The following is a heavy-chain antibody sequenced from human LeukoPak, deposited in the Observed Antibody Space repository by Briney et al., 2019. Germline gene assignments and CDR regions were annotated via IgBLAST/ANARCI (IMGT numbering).Heavy chain of an antibody. CDR2: INHSRST. Sequence: PSETLSLTCAVYGGSFSGYYWSWIRQPPGKGLEWIGEINHSRSTNYNPSLKSRVTISVDTSKNQFSLKLSSVTAADTAVYYCARHYYDSSGYYYGLDYWGQGTLVTVSS. CDR1: GGSFSGYY. D-gene: IGHD3-22*01. J-gene: IGHJ4*02. V-gene: IGHV4-34*01. CDR3: ARHYYDSSGYYYGLDY.